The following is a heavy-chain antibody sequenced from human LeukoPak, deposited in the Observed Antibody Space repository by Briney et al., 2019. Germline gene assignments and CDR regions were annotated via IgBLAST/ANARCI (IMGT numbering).Heavy chain of an antibody. CDR3: ARELFWSGYHFDY. J-gene: IGHJ4*02. V-gene: IGHV4-39*02. D-gene: IGHD3-3*01. CDR2: IYYSGST. CDR1: GGSISSSSYY. Sequence: SETLSLTCTVSGGSISSSSYYWGWIRQTPGKGLEWIGSIYYSGSTYYNPSLKSRVTISVDTSKNQFSLKLSSVTAADTAVYYCARELFWSGYHFDYWGQGTLVTVSS.